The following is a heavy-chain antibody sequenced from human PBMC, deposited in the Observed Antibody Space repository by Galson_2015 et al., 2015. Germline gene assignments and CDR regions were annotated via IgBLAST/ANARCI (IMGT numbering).Heavy chain of an antibody. D-gene: IGHD2-2*01. Sequence: SLRLSCAASGSTFDDYAMNWVRQAPGKGLEWVSDISWNGGSIGYADSVKGRFTISRDNAKNSLYLQMNSLRVEDTAVYYCAKATHCSSSSCYSRSGAFDIWGQGTMVTVSS. V-gene: IGHV3-9*01. CDR3: AKATHCSSSSCYSRSGAFDI. CDR1: GSTFDDYA. J-gene: IGHJ3*02. CDR2: ISWNGGSI.